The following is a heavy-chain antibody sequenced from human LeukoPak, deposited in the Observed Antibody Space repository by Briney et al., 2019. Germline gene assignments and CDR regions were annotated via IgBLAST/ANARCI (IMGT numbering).Heavy chain of an antibody. CDR2: MNPNSGNT. V-gene: IGHV1-8*01. CDR3: ARGYYDSSGYYPNWFDP. CDR1: GYTFTSYD. J-gene: IGHJ5*02. D-gene: IGHD3-22*01. Sequence: APVKVSCKASGYTFTSYDINWVRQATGQGLEWMGWMNPNSGNTGYAQKFQGRVTMTRNTSISTAYMELSSLRSEDTAVYYCARGYYDSSGYYPNWFDPWGQGTLVTVSS.